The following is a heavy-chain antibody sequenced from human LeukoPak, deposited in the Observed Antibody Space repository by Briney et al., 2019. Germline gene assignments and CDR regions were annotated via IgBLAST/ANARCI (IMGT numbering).Heavy chain of an antibody. J-gene: IGHJ5*01. CDR1: GTSTTSYY. Sequence: TSETLSLTCTVSGTSTTSYYWSWIRQPPGKGLEWIGFIHYTGPTTYSPSLRSRVTISVDTSKNQVSLILRSVTAADTAVYFCARDSSPGDSWGQGTLVTVSS. CDR2: IHYTGPT. V-gene: IGHV4-59*01. CDR3: ARDSSPGDS. D-gene: IGHD2-2*01.